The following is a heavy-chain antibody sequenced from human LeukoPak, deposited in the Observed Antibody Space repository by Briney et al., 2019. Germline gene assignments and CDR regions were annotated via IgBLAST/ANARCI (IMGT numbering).Heavy chain of an antibody. D-gene: IGHD6-13*01. CDR3: VKNVGSTWQPHS. CDR2: ISSDGSP. J-gene: IGHJ4*02. CDR1: GFTFSTSV. Sequence: GGSLRLSCSASGFTFSTSVMHWVRQTPGKGLEYVSVISSDGSPYYADSVKGRFTISRDNSKNTLYLQMNSLRVEDTAIYYCVKNVGSTWQPHSWGQGTLVTVSS. V-gene: IGHV3-64D*06.